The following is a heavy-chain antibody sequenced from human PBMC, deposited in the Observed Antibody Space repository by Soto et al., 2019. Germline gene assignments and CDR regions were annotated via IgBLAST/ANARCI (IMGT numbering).Heavy chain of an antibody. V-gene: IGHV4-30-2*01. J-gene: IGHJ5*02. CDR3: AKVVLDPEARRNWFDP. D-gene: IGHD1-26*01. CDR2: IYHSRNT. CDR1: GGSVSRRDYS. Sequence: QLRLQESGSGLLKPSQTLSLTCVVSGGSVSRRDYSWSWIRQPPGKGLEWIGYIYHSRNTYYNPSIKSRVTISIDRSKNQFSLQMTSVNAADTAVYYCAKVVLDPEARRNWFDPWGQGTLVTVSS.